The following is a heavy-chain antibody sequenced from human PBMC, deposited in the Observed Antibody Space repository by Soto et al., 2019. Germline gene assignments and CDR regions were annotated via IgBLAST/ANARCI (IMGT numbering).Heavy chain of an antibody. Sequence: QITLKESGPTLVKPTQTLALTCTFSGFSLSTSGVGVGWIRQPPGKALEWVVLIYWDDDKRYSTALQSRLTITKDTAKNQVVLTMTTMHPADTGTYYCAHMAGSGPFDYWGQGTLVTVSS. CDR2: IYWDDDK. D-gene: IGHD3-10*01. CDR3: AHMAGSGPFDY. CDR1: GFSLSTSGVG. V-gene: IGHV2-5*02. J-gene: IGHJ4*02.